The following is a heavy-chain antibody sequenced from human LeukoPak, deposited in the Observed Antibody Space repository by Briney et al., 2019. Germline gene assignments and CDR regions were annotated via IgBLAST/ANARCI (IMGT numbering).Heavy chain of an antibody. Sequence: GGSLRLSCAASGFSFSNYAMSWVRQAPRKGLEWVSAISGSGGSTYYADSVKGRFTISRDNSKNTLYLQMNSLRAEDTAVYYCAKDDRKSTYYDILTGYHPFDYWGQGTLVTVSS. CDR3: AKDDRKSTYYDILTGYHPFDY. J-gene: IGHJ4*02. D-gene: IGHD3-9*01. CDR1: GFSFSNYA. CDR2: ISGSGGST. V-gene: IGHV3-23*01.